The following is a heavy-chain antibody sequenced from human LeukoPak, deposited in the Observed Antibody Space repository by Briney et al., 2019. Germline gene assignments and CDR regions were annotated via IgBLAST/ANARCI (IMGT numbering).Heavy chain of an antibody. Sequence: GGSLRLSCAVSGFTFSRYWMSWVRQAPGKGLEGVANIKHDGNEKYYVDSVKGRFTISRDNAKNSLYLQMNSVRAEDSAVYYCARGASSSWIYLDDWGQGPLVTVSS. CDR3: ARGASSSWIYLDD. D-gene: IGHD6-13*01. J-gene: IGHJ4*02. CDR2: IKHDGNEK. CDR1: GFTFSRYW. V-gene: IGHV3-7*04.